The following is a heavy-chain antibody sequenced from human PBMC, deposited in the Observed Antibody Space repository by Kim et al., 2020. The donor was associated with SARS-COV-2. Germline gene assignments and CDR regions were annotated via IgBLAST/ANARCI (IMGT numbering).Heavy chain of an antibody. CDR2: IYYSGST. CDR1: GGSISSGGYY. J-gene: IGHJ5*02. D-gene: IGHD3-10*01. Sequence: SETLSLTCTVSGGSISSGGYYWSWIRQHPGKGLEWIGYIYYSGSTYYNPSLKSRVTISVDTSKNQFSLKLSSVTAADTAVYYCARDNMVRGVIISYNWFDPWGQGTLVTVSS. V-gene: IGHV4-31*03. CDR3: ARDNMVRGVIISYNWFDP.